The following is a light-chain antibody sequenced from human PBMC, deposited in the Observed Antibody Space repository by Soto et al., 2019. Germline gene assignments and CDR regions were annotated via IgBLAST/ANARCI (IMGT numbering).Light chain of an antibody. CDR1: SGHSSYA. J-gene: IGLJ2*01. CDR2: LNSDGSH. V-gene: IGLV4-69*01. CDR3: QTWGTGIRV. Sequence: QSVLTQSPSASASLGASVHLTCTLSSGHSSYAIAWHQQQPEKGPRYLMKLNSDGSHSKGDGIPDRFSGSSSGAERYLTIPSLQSEDEADYYCQTWGTGIRVFGGGTKVTVL.